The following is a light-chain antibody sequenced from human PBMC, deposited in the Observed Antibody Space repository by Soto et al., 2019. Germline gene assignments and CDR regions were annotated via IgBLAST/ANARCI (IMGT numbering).Light chain of an antibody. Sequence: EIVLTQSPGNLSLSPGERATLSCRASQTFSSSCLAWYQQKPGQAPRLLISAVSSRLTGIPDRFSGSGSGTDFTLTISRLEPEDFAVYHCQQYGSLPYTFGQGTKLEIK. CDR2: AVS. CDR1: QTFSSSC. J-gene: IGKJ2*01. CDR3: QQYGSLPYT. V-gene: IGKV3-20*01.